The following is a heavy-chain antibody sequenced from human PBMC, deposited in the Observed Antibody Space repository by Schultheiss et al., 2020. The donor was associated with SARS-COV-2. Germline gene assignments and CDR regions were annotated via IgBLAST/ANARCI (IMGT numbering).Heavy chain of an antibody. J-gene: IGHJ6*02. V-gene: IGHV4-31*03. CDR3: ARDYYDSSGYYFYGMDV. Sequence: SETLSLTCTVSGDSISSGDYYWSWIRQHPGKGLEWIGYIYYSGSTYYNPSLKSRVTISVDRSKNQFSLKLSSVTAADTAVYYCARDYYDSSGYYFYGMDVWGQGTTVTVSS. CDR2: IYYSGST. D-gene: IGHD3-22*01. CDR1: GDSISSGDYY.